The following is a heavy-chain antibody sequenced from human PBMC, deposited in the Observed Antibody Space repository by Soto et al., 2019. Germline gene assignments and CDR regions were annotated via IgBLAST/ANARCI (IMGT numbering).Heavy chain of an antibody. CDR1: GYTFTSYD. D-gene: IGHD3-9*01. CDR3: ARGSGLRYFDWLPPPGYYYGMDV. V-gene: IGHV1-8*01. CDR2: MNPNSGNT. Sequence: ASVKVSCKASGYTFTSYDINWVRQATGQGLEWMGWMNPNSGNTGYAQKFQGRVTMTRNTSISTAYMELSSLRSEDTAVYYCARGSGLRYFDWLPPPGYYYGMDVWGQGTTVTV. J-gene: IGHJ6*02.